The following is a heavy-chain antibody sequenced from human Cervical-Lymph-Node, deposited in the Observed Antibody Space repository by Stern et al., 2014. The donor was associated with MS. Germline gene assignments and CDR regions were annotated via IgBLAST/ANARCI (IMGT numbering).Heavy chain of an antibody. Sequence: QLQLQESGPGLVKPSQTLSLTCTVSGGSISSGSYYWSWIRQPAGKGLEWIGYIYTRGTTSNTPPHEGRLTISVDTPKNHFPLKLSSVTAADTAIYYCASVSGSAEFYGMDVWGQGTTVTVSS. V-gene: IGHV4-61*02. CDR2: IYTRGTT. J-gene: IGHJ6*02. CDR1: GGSISSGSYY. CDR3: ASVSGSAEFYGMDV. D-gene: IGHD3-10*01.